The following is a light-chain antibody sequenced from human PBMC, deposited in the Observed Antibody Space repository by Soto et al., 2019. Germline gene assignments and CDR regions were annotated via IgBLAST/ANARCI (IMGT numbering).Light chain of an antibody. Sequence: DIPMTQSPSSLSASVGDRVTITCRASQGISRYLNWYQQKPGKAPKVLIYAASNLESGVPSRFSGSGSGTDFSLTISSLQAGDFATYYCQETFTTPYTFGQGPKLEIK. CDR1: QGISRY. J-gene: IGKJ2*01. CDR3: QETFTTPYT. CDR2: AAS. V-gene: IGKV1-39*01.